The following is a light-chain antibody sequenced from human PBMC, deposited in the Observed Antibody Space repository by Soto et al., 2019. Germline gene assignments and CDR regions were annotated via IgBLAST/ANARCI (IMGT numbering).Light chain of an antibody. Sequence: QSVLTQPPSASGTPGQRVTISCSGSSSNIGSNTVNWYQQLPGTAPKLLIYSNNQRPSGVPDRFSGSKSGTSASLAISGLQSGDEADYYCAAWDDLYVFGTGTKV. CDR3: AAWDDLYV. CDR2: SNN. CDR1: SSNIGSNT. J-gene: IGLJ1*01. V-gene: IGLV1-44*01.